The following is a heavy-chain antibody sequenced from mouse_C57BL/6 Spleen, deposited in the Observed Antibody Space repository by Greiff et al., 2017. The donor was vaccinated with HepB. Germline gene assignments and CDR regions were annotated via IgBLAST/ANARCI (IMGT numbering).Heavy chain of an antibody. J-gene: IGHJ2*01. V-gene: IGHV1-26*01. CDR1: GYTFTDYY. Sequence: EVKLQQSGPELVKPGASVKISCKASGYTFTDYYMNWVKQSHGKSLEWIGAINPNNGGTSYNQKFKGKATLTVDKSSSTAYMELRSLTSEDSAVYYCARITPYYFDYWGQGTTLTVSS. CDR2: INPNNGGT. D-gene: IGHD2-4*01. CDR3: ARITPYYFDY.